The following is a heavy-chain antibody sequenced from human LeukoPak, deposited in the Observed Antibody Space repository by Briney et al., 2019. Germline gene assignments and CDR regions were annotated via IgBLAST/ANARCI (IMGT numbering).Heavy chain of an antibody. D-gene: IGHD5-12*01. CDR2: LSGNGGST. CDR3: VKGLRGYSGYEDF. CDR1: GFTFSSYA. J-gene: IGHJ4*02. Sequence: GGSLRLSCSASGFTFSSYAMHWVRQAPGKGLEYVSGLSGNGGSTYYAASVKGRFTISRDNSKDTLYLQMSSLRAEDTAVYYCVKGLRGYSGYEDFWGQGTLVTVSS. V-gene: IGHV3-64D*06.